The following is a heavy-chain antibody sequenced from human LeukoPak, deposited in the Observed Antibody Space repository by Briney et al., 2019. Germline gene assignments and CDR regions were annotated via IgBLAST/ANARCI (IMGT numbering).Heavy chain of an antibody. V-gene: IGHV1-24*01. CDR1: GYTLTELS. Sequence: ASVKVSCKVSGYTLTELSMHWVRQAPGKGLEWMGGFDPEDGETIYAQKFQGRVTMTEDTSTDTAYMELSSLRPEDTAVYYCATVEAAAGNFDYWGQGTLVTVSS. J-gene: IGHJ4*02. CDR2: FDPEDGET. D-gene: IGHD6-13*01. CDR3: ATVEAAAGNFDY.